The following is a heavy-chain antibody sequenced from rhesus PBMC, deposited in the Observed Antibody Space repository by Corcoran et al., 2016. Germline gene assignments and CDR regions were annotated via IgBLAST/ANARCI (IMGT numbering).Heavy chain of an antibody. CDR3: TRGRAAGRYFDY. D-gene: IGHD6-25*01. V-gene: IGHV3-100*02. CDR2: ISASGGTT. J-gene: IGHJ4*01. Sequence: EVQLVESGGGLVKPGGSLRLSGVASGLTFSSYEMHWVRQAPGKGLEWVSVISASGGTTYYPDSVKGRFTISRDNAKNSLFLQMNSLRAEDTAVYYCTRGRAAGRYFDYWGQGVLVTVSS. CDR1: GLTFSSYE.